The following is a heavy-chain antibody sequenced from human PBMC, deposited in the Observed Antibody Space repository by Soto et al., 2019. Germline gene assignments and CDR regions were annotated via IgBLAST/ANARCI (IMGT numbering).Heavy chain of an antibody. CDR3: AKRPAAIRGSYYYYGMDV. CDR2: IYSGGST. CDR1: GFTVSSNY. V-gene: IGHV3-53*01. D-gene: IGHD2-2*02. Sequence: PGGSLRLSCAASGFTVSSNYMSWVRQAPGKGLEWVSVIYSGGSTYYADSVKGRFTISRDNSKNTLYLQMNSLRAEDTAVYYCAKRPAAIRGSYYYYGMDVWGQGTTVTVSS. J-gene: IGHJ6*02.